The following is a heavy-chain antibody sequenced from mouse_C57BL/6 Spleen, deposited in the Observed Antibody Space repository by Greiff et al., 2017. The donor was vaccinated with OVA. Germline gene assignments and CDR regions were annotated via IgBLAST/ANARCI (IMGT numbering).Heavy chain of an antibody. V-gene: IGHV1-82*01. CDR1: GYAFSSSW. CDR2: IYPGDGDT. D-gene: IGHD2-1*01. Sequence: LEESGPELVKPGASVKISCKASGYAFSSSWMNWVKQRPGKGLEWIGRIYPGDGDTNYNGKFKGKATLTADKSSSTAYMQLSSLTSEDSAVYFCAREAVYYGNSYYFDYWGQGTTLTVSS. CDR3: AREAVYYGNSYYFDY. J-gene: IGHJ2*01.